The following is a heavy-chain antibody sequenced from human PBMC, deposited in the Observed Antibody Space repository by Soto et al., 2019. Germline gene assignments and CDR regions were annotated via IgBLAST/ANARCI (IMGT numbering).Heavy chain of an antibody. J-gene: IGHJ4*01. CDR1: GYSFTGNW. Sequence: EVQLVQSGAEVKKPGESLRISCKGSGYSFTGNWISWVRQMPGKGLEGMGRVDPRDCYTNYIPSFQGHVTISVDKSDNHSYLQWSSLKAPDTDIYFSARSSWLPNSCYNTYFDYWGRGTLVTVSS. CDR2: VDPRDCYT. CDR3: ARSSWLPNSCYNTYFDY. D-gene: IGHD2-2*02. V-gene: IGHV5-10-1*03.